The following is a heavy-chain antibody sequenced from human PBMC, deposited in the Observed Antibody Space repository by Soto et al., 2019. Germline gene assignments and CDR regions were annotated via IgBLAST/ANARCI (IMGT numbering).Heavy chain of an antibody. Sequence: QVQLVQSGAEVKKPGASVKVSCKASGYTFTSYDINWVRQATGQGLEWMGWMNPNSGDTGYAQKFQGRVTMTMVTSISTAYMELSRLRSEDTAMYCCSRGLGSSGRGNYWGQGTLVTVSS. J-gene: IGHJ4*02. CDR2: MNPNSGDT. V-gene: IGHV1-8*02. D-gene: IGHD6-19*01. CDR1: GYTFTSYD. CDR3: SRGLGSSGRGNY.